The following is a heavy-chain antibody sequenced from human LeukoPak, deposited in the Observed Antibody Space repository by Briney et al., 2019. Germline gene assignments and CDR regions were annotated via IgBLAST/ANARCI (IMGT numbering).Heavy chain of an antibody. V-gene: IGHV3-11*01. CDR1: GFTFSDYY. Sequence: GGSLRLSCAASGFTFSDYYMSWIRQAPGKGLEWVSYVGSSGSTIYYADSVKGRFTISRDNAKNSLYLQMNSLRAEDTAVYYCARDPSPSSPQVADSSGYSNLWGQGTLVTVSS. CDR2: VGSSGSTI. CDR3: ARDPSPSSPQVADSSGYSNL. D-gene: IGHD3-22*01. J-gene: IGHJ4*02.